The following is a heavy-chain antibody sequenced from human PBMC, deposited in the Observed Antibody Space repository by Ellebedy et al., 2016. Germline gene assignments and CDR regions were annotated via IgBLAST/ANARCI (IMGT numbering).Heavy chain of an antibody. V-gene: IGHV3-53*01. CDR3: AKGLARGVTTQFDY. Sequence: GESLKISCAASGFTVSSNYMSWVRQAPGKGLEWVSVIYSGGSTYYADSVKGRFTISRHNSKNTLYLQMNSLRAEDTAVYYCAKGLARGVTTQFDYWGQGTLVTVSS. J-gene: IGHJ4*02. CDR2: IYSGGST. D-gene: IGHD3-10*01. CDR1: GFTVSSNY.